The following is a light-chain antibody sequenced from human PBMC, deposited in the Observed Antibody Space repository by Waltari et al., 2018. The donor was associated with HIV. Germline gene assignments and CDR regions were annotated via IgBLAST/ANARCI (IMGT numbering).Light chain of an antibody. CDR3: QLWDSSTVI. Sequence: SYEVTQSLSVSVALGQTAEITWGGNYIGTKRVHWYQQKPGQAPVLVIYADRGRPSGVPDRFSGSSSGNTATLTISGVQSGDEADYYCQLWDSSTVIFGGGTKLTVL. V-gene: IGLV3-9*01. CDR1: YIGTKR. CDR2: ADR. J-gene: IGLJ2*01.